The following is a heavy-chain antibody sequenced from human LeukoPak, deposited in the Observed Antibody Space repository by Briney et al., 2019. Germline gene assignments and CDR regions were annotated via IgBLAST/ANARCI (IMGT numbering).Heavy chain of an antibody. V-gene: IGHV3-9*01. D-gene: IGHD3-22*01. CDR2: ISWNSDSI. CDR3: AKDFNLYDSSVYGFDY. CDR1: GFTFSSYS. J-gene: IGHJ4*02. Sequence: GGSLRLSCAASGFTFSSYSMNWVRQAPGKGLEWVSGISWNSDSIGYADSVKGRFTISRDNAKNSLYLQMNSLRAEDTALYYCAKDFNLYDSSVYGFDYWGQGTLVTVSS.